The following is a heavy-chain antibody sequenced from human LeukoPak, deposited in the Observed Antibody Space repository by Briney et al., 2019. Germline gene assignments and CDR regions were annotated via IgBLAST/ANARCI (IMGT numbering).Heavy chain of an antibody. CDR2: IIPIFGTA. V-gene: IGHV1-69*01. J-gene: IGHJ4*02. CDR3: ARDRHYYDSSGYYR. CDR1: GGTFSSYA. D-gene: IGHD3-22*01. Sequence: GASVKVSCKASGGTFSSYAISWVRQAPGQGLEWMGGIIPIFGTANYAQKFQGRVTITADESTSTAYMELSSLRSEDTAVYYCARDRHYYDSSGYYRWGQGTLVTVSS.